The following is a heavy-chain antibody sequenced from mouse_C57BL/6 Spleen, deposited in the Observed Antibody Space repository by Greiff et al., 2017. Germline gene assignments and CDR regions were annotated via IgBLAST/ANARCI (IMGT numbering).Heavy chain of an antibody. Sequence: VQLKESGPELVKPGASVKIPCKASGYTFTDYNMDWVKQSHGKSLEWIGDITPNNGGTIYNQKFKGKATLTVDKSSSTAYMELRSLTSEDTAVYYCARPYYYGSSSGYFDVWGTGTTVTVSS. V-gene: IGHV1-18*01. CDR1: GYTFTDYN. J-gene: IGHJ1*03. CDR3: ARPYYYGSSSGYFDV. CDR2: ITPNNGGT. D-gene: IGHD1-1*01.